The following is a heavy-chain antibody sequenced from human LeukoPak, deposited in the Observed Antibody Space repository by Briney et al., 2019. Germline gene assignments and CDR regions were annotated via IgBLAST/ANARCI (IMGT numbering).Heavy chain of an antibody. J-gene: IGHJ2*01. CDR3: ARDLVGAPHWYFDL. D-gene: IGHD1-26*01. Sequence: SETLSLTCTVSGGSISSYYWSWIRQPPGKGLEWIGYIYHSGSTNYNPSLKSRVTISVDTSKNQFSLKLSSVTAADTAVYYCARDLVGAPHWYFDLWGRGTLVTVSS. CDR2: IYHSGST. V-gene: IGHV4-59*01. CDR1: GGSISSYY.